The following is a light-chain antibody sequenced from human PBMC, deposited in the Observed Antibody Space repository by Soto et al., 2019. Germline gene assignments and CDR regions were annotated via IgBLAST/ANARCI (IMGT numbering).Light chain of an antibody. CDR3: SSYTSSSTAV. CDR1: SSDVGGYHF. Sequence: QSVLTQPPSASGSPGQSVTISCTGTSSDVGGYHFVSWYQQHPGKAPKLMISEVNKRPSGVPDRFSGSKSGNTASLTISGLQAEDEADYYCSSYTSSSTAVFGTGTKLTVL. V-gene: IGLV2-8*01. J-gene: IGLJ1*01. CDR2: EVN.